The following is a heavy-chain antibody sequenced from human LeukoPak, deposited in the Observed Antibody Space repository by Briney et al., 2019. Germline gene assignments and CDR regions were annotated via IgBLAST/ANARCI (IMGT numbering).Heavy chain of an antibody. Sequence: SDTLSLTCTVSGGSITSAGYSWGWIRQPAGKGLEWIGRIYSSGSTNSNPSLKSRVTISVDTSKNQFSLKLRSVTAADTAVYFCARGYCTSTSCSENRFYFDSWGQGALVTVSS. CDR1: GGSITSAGYS. CDR3: ARGYCTSTSCSENRFYFDS. V-gene: IGHV4-61*02. CDR2: IYSSGST. D-gene: IGHD2-2*01. J-gene: IGHJ4*02.